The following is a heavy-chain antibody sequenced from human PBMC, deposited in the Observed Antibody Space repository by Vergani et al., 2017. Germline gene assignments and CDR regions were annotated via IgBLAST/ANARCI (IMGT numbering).Heavy chain of an antibody. V-gene: IGHV4-61*02. CDR2: IYYSGRT. D-gene: IGHD1-26*01. J-gene: IGHJ4*02. CDR1: GCSISGVSYY. Sequence: QVQLQESGPGLVKPSQSLSLTCTVSGCSISGVSYYLSWVRQPAGKGLEWIGRIYYSGRTDYNPSLESRVTISVDTSKNTFSLKLNSVTAADTAIYYCARDSAVGGTFDSWGQGTLVSVSS. CDR3: ARDSAVGGTFDS.